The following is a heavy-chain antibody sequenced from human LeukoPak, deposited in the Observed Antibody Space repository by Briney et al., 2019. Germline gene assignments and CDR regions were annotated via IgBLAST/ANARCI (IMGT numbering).Heavy chain of an antibody. V-gene: IGHV3-30*04. Sequence: GGSLRLSCAASGFTFSNYALHWVRQAPGKGLEWVAVISYDGSNKYYADFVKGRFTISRDNSKDTLYLQMNGLRAEDTAVYFCAKQSAGSAAWYSLHYDFWGQGTLVTVSS. D-gene: IGHD6-13*01. CDR3: AKQSAGSAAWYSLHYDF. J-gene: IGHJ4*02. CDR1: GFTFSNYA. CDR2: ISYDGSNK.